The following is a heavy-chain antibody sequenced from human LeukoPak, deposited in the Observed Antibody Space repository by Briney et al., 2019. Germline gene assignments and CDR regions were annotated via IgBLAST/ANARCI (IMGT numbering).Heavy chain of an antibody. J-gene: IGHJ4*02. CDR1: GFTFSGYW. CDR3: ARNSGGSGYFDY. V-gene: IGHV3-74*01. D-gene: IGHD2-15*01. CDR2: INTDGSST. Sequence: GGSLRLSCAASGFTFSGYWMHWVRQAPGKGLVWVPRINTDGSSTSYADSVKGRFTISRDNSKNTLYLQMNSLRAEDTAVYYCARNSGGSGYFDYWGQGTLVTVSS.